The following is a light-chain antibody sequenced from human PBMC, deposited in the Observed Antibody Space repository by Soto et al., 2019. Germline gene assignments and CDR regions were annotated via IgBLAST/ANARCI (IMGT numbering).Light chain of an antibody. CDR2: GNS. J-gene: IGLJ2*01. V-gene: IGLV1-40*01. CDR3: QSYDSSLRSV. CDR1: SSNIGAGYD. Sequence: QSVLTQPPSVSGAPGQRVTISCTGSSSNIGAGYDVHWYQQLPGTAPKLLIYGNSNRPSGVPDRFSGSKSGTSASLAITGLQAEDEADYYCQSYDSSLRSVFVGGTKLTVL.